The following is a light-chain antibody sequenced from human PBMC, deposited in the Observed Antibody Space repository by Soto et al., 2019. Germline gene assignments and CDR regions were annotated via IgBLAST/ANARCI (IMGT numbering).Light chain of an antibody. J-gene: IGKJ2*01. CDR2: DAS. CDR3: QQYRSYPYS. V-gene: IGKV1-5*01. CDR1: QSMSSW. Sequence: DIQMTQSPSTLSASVGDRVTITCRASQSMSSWLAWYQKKPGRAPNLLVYDASSLERGVPSRFSGSGSGTEFTLTITSLQPDDFATYYCQQYRSYPYSFGQGTKVDI.